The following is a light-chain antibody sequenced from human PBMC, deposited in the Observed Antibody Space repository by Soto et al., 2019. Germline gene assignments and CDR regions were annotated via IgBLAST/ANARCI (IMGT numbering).Light chain of an antibody. CDR1: SSNIGSNY. CDR3: AAWDDSLSGVV. Sequence: QSVLTQPTSASGTPGQRVTISCSGSSSNIGSNYVYWYHQLPGTAPKLLIYRNNQRPSGVPDRFSGSKSGTSASLAISGLRSEDEADYYCAAWDDSLSGVVFGGGTQLTVL. J-gene: IGLJ2*01. CDR2: RNN. V-gene: IGLV1-47*01.